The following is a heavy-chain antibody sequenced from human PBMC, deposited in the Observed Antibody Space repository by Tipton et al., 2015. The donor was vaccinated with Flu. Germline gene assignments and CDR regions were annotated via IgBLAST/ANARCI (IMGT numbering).Heavy chain of an antibody. CDR1: GFTFSSYW. J-gene: IGHJ4*02. Sequence: SLRLSCAASGFTFSSYWMSWVRQAPGRGLEWVANTKQDGSEKYHVDSVKGRFTISRDNAKNSLYLQMNSLRAEDTAVYYCARGTSGSYPPALDYWGQGTLVTVSS. V-gene: IGHV3-7*01. CDR2: TKQDGSEK. CDR3: ARGTSGSYPPALDY. D-gene: IGHD1-26*01.